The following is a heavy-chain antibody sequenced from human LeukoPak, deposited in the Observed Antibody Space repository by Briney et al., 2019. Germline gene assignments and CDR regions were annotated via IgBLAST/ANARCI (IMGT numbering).Heavy chain of an antibody. CDR3: ARGTRSVVVVPAASLDY. V-gene: IGHV1-2*04. D-gene: IGHD2-2*01. Sequence: ASVKVSCKASGYTFTGYYMHWVRQAPGQGLEWMGWINPNSGGTNYAQKFQGWVTMTRDTSISTAYMELNRLRSDDTAVYYCARGTRSVVVVPAASLDYWGQGTLVTVS. CDR2: INPNSGGT. J-gene: IGHJ4*02. CDR1: GYTFTGYY.